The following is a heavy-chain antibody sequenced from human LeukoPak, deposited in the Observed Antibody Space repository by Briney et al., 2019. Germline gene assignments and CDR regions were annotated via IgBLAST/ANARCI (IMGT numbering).Heavy chain of an antibody. Sequence: GGSLRLSCAASGFTFSSYAMSWVRQAPGKGLEWVSAISGSGGSTYYTDSVKGRFTISRDNSKNTLYLQMNSLRAEDTAVYYCAKDGHGDYANYWGQGTLVTVSS. D-gene: IGHD4-17*01. CDR2: ISGSGGST. CDR3: AKDGHGDYANY. CDR1: GFTFSSYA. V-gene: IGHV3-23*01. J-gene: IGHJ4*02.